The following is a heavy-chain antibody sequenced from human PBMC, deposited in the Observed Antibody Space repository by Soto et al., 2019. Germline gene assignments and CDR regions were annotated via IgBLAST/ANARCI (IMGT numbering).Heavy chain of an antibody. CDR2: INPSGGST. J-gene: IGHJ6*02. CDR1: GYTFTSYY. D-gene: IGHD2-21*02. CDR3: ARSYCGGDCYSRTLDYYYYGMDV. V-gene: IGHV1-46*01. Sequence: GASVKVSCKASGYTFTSYYMHWVRQAPGQGLEWMGIINPSGGSTSYAQKFQGRVTMTRDTSTSTVYMELSSLRSEDTAVYYCARSYCGGDCYSRTLDYYYYGMDVWGQGTTVTVSS.